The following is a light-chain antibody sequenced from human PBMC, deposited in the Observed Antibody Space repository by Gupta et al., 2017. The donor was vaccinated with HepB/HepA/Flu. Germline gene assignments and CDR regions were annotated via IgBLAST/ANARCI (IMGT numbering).Light chain of an antibody. CDR3: QQSDMTPVT. CDR2: GAS. V-gene: IGKV1-39*01. J-gene: IGKJ4*02. CDR1: RTISNY. Sequence: DIQMTPSPSSLVASVGDRVTITCRASRTISNYLNWYQQKPGRAPNLLIYGASGLQNAVPSRSSGRGSETEFTLTIRRLQPEDVATYYCQQSDMTPVTFGGGTKVEIK.